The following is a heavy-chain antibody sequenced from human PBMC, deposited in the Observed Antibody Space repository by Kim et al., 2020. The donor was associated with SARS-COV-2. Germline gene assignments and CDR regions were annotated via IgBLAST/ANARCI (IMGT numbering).Heavy chain of an antibody. CDR3: ARDRITIFGVAKLRGDNWFDP. V-gene: IGHV4-31*03. D-gene: IGHD3-3*01. CDR2: IYYSGST. J-gene: IGHJ5*02. CDR1: GGSISSGGYY. Sequence: SETLSLTCTVSGGSISSGGYYWSWIRQHPGKGLEWIGYIYYSGSTYYNPSLKSRVTISVDTSKNQFSLKLSSVTAADTAVYYCARDRITIFGVAKLRGDNWFDPWGQGTLVTVSS.